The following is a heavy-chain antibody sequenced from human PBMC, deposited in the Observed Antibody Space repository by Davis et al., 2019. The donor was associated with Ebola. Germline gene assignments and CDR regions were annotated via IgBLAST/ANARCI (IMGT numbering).Heavy chain of an antibody. J-gene: IGHJ5*02. Sequence: GESLKISCRGSGYSFSDSWIAWMRQMPGKGLEWVGIIFPRDSDTRYSPSFQGQVTISVDKSISTTYLQWRGLKASDSATYYCARGEDYYGWTSGWYFDPWGQGTLVTVSS. CDR3: ARGEDYYGWTSGWYFDP. CDR2: IFPRDSDT. D-gene: IGHD6-19*01. V-gene: IGHV5-51*01. CDR1: GYSFSDSW.